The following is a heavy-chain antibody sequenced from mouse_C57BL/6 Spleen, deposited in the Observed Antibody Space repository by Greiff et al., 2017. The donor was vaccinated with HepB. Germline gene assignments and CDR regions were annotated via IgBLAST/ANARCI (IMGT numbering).Heavy chain of an antibody. Sequence: EVKVVESGGGLVKPGGSLKLSCAASGFTFSSYAMSWVRQTPEKMLEWVATISDGGSYTYYPDNVKGRFTISRDNAKNNLYLQMSHLKSEDTAMYYCARRPGAMDYWGQGTSVTVSS. V-gene: IGHV5-4*03. CDR2: ISDGGSYT. CDR3: ARRPGAMDY. J-gene: IGHJ4*01. CDR1: GFTFSSYA.